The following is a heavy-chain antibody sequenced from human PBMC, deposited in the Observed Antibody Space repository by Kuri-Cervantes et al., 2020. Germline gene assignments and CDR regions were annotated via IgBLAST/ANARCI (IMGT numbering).Heavy chain of an antibody. Sequence: GGSLRLSCAASGFTFSSYGMHWVRQAPGKGLEWVAVISYDGSNKYYADSVKGRFTISRDNSKNTLYLQMSSLRAEDTAVYYCAKGITYYYDSSGYQRGDAFDIWGQGTMVTVSS. CDR3: AKGITYYYDSSGYQRGDAFDI. CDR1: GFTFSSYG. D-gene: IGHD3-22*01. CDR2: ISYDGSNK. V-gene: IGHV3-30*18. J-gene: IGHJ3*02.